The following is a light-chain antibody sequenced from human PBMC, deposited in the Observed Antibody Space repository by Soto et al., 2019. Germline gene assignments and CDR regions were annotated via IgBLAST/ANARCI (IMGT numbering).Light chain of an antibody. V-gene: IGKV1-5*01. Sequence: DIQMTQSPSNLSASVGDRVTIPCRARQSIRSWLAWYQWKPGKAPKLLIYGASSLESGVPLRFSGSGSGTAFTLTIITLQPDDFATYYCQHYQSDPWTFGQGTKVEVK. J-gene: IGKJ1*01. CDR1: QSIRSW. CDR3: QHYQSDPWT. CDR2: GAS.